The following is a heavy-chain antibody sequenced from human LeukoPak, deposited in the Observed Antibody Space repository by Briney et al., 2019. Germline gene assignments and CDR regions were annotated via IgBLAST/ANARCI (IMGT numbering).Heavy chain of an antibody. Sequence: SETLSLTCAVYGGSFSGYYWSWIRQPPGKGLEWIGEINHSGSTNYNPSLKSRVTISVDTSKNQFSLKLSSVTAADTAVYYCARHLLAFDSSGWYYFDYWGQGTLVTVSS. D-gene: IGHD6-19*01. CDR1: GGSFSGYY. V-gene: IGHV4-34*01. J-gene: IGHJ4*01. CDR3: ARHLLAFDSSGWYYFDY. CDR2: INHSGST.